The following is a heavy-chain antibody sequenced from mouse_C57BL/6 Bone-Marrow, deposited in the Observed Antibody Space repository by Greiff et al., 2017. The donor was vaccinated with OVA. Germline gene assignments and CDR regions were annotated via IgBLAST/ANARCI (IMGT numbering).Heavy chain of an antibody. D-gene: IGHD1-1*01. CDR2: IDPANGNT. CDR3: ASGYGSSPYWYFDV. V-gene: IGHV14-3*01. CDR1: GFNIKNTY. Sequence: VQLKESVAELVRPGASVKLSCTASGFNIKNTYMHWVKQRPEQGLEWIGRIDPANGNTKYAPKFPGKATITADTSSNTAYLQLSSLTSEDTAIYYCASGYGSSPYWYFDVWGTGTTVTVSS. J-gene: IGHJ1*03.